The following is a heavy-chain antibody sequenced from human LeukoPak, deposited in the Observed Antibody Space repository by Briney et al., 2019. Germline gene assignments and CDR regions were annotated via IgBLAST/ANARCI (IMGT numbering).Heavy chain of an antibody. CDR2: INHSGST. CDR3: AKARRIVVVPAARVYGMDV. CDR1: GGSFSGYY. D-gene: IGHD2-2*01. J-gene: IGHJ6*04. Sequence: SETLSLTCAVYGGSFSGYYWSWIRQPPGKGLEWIGEINHSGSTNYNPSLKSRVTISVDTSKNQFSLKLSSVTAADTAVYYCAKARRIVVVPAARVYGMDVWSKGTTVTVSS. V-gene: IGHV4-34*01.